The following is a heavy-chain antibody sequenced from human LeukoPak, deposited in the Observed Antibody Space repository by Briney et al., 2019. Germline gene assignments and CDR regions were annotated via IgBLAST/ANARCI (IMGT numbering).Heavy chain of an antibody. CDR3: ARVKVEMATIGWLDP. V-gene: IGHV3-33*01. CDR2: IRYDGTNK. D-gene: IGHD5-24*01. J-gene: IGHJ5*02. Sequence: GRSLRLSCAASGFTFSNYGMHWVRQAPGKGLEWVAVIRYDGTNKYYAGSVRGRFTISRDNSKNTLYLQMNSLRADDTAVYYCARVKVEMATIGWLDPWGQGTLVTVSS. CDR1: GFTFSNYG.